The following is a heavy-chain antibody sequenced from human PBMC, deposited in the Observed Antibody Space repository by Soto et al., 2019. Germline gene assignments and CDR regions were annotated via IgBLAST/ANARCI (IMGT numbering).Heavy chain of an antibody. CDR1: GGTFSSYA. CDR2: IIPIFGTA. CDR3: ARARYCSSTSCYTYEY. V-gene: IGHV1-69*06. D-gene: IGHD2-2*02. Sequence: SVKFSCKASGGTFSSYAISWVREAPGQGLEWMGGIIPIFGTANYAQKFQGRVTITADKSTSTAYMELSSLRSEDTAVYYCARARYCSSTSCYTYEYWGEGTLVTVSS. J-gene: IGHJ4*02.